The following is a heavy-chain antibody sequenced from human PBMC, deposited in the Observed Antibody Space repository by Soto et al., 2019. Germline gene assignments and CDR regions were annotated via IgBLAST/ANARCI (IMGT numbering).Heavy chain of an antibody. V-gene: IGHV4-30-4*01. CDR3: ARAPHDYGDYAWFDP. CDR1: VGSISSGDYY. CDR2: IYYSGST. J-gene: IGHJ5*02. D-gene: IGHD4-17*01. Sequence: QVQLQESGPGLVKPSQTLSLTCTVSVGSISSGDYYWSWIRQPPGKVLEWIGYIYYSGSTYYNPSIKSRVTISVDTSKNQFSLKLSYVTAADTAVYYWARAPHDYGDYAWFDPWGQGTLVTVSS.